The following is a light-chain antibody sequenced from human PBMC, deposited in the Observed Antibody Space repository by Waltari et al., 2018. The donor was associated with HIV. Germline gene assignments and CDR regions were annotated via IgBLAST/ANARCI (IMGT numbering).Light chain of an antibody. CDR3: STWDFSLSAHV. Sequence: QSALTQEASVSGTVGQSITLSCTGNSNNIGTHVVGWYRQISHGAPKTVIFGNSLPSGIPDRFSGSKSGTTASLTISGLQPEDEADYYCSTWDFSLSAHVFGTGTKVTVL. CDR2: FGN. J-gene: IGLJ1*01. CDR1: SNNIGTHV. V-gene: IGLV1-36*01.